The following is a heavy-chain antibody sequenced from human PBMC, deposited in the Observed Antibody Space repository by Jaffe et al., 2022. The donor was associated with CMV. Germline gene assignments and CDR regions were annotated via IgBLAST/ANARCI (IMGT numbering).Heavy chain of an antibody. J-gene: IGHJ5*02. D-gene: IGHD6-13*01. V-gene: IGHV2-70*01. CDR1: GFSLSTSGMC. CDR3: ARFTIAAAGTGSWFDP. Sequence: QVTLRESGPALVKPTQTLTLTCTFSGFSLSTSGMCVSWIRQPPGKALEWLALIDWDDDKYYSTSLKTRLTISKDTSKNQVVLTMTNMDPVDTATYYCARFTIAAAGTGSWFDPWGQGTLVTVSS. CDR2: IDWDDDK.